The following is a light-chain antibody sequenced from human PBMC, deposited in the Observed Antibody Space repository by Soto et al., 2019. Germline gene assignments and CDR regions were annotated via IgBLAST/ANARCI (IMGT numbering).Light chain of an antibody. CDR1: SSDVGSYNY. CDR3: SSYTSSSSYV. V-gene: IGLV2-14*01. J-gene: IGLJ1*01. Sequence: QSALTQPASVSGSPGQSITISCTGTSSDVGSYNYVSWYQQHPGKSPKLMIYDVSNRPSGVSNRFSGSKSGNTASRTISGLQAEDEADYYCSSYTSSSSYVFGTGTKVTVL. CDR2: DVS.